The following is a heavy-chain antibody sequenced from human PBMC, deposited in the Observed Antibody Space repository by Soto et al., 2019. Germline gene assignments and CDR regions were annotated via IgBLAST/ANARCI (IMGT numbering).Heavy chain of an antibody. CDR3: AREEGRYCSGGSCYDFDY. V-gene: IGHV3-7*01. J-gene: IGHJ4*02. D-gene: IGHD2-15*01. CDR1: GFTFSSYW. Sequence: SLRLSCAASGFTFSSYWMSWVRQAPGKGLEWVANIKQDGSEKYYVDSVKGRFTISRDNAKNSLYLQMNSLRAEDTAVYYCAREEGRYCSGGSCYDFDYWGQGTLVTVSS. CDR2: IKQDGSEK.